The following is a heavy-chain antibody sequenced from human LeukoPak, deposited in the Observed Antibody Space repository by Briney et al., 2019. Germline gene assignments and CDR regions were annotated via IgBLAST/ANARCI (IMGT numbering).Heavy chain of an antibody. CDR3: ARLLRVGYCSTTTCNWFDP. Sequence: GASVKVSCKASGYTFTSYGISWVRQAPGQGLEWMGWISAYNGNTNYAQKLQGRVTMTRDMSTSTVYMELSSLRSEDTAVYYCARLLRVGYCSTTTCNWFDPWGQGTLVTVSS. J-gene: IGHJ5*02. CDR2: ISAYNGNT. V-gene: IGHV1-18*01. CDR1: GYTFTSYG. D-gene: IGHD2-2*03.